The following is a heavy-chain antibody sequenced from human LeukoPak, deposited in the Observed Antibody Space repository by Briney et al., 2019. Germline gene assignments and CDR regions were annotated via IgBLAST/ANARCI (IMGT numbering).Heavy chain of an antibody. CDR3: ARLVTPGVTRWFDP. D-gene: IGHD1-1*01. J-gene: IGHJ5*02. Sequence: GESLKISCKTSGYKFIDHWIGWVRQMPGKGLEWMANIYPGDSDARYSPSFQGQVTISADKSITTAYLQWSSLKASDTATYYCARLVTPGVTRWFDPWGQGTPVTVSS. CDR2: IYPGDSDA. CDR1: GYKFIDHW. V-gene: IGHV5-51*01.